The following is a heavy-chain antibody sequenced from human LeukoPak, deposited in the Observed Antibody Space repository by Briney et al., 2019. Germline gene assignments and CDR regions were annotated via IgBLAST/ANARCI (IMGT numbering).Heavy chain of an antibody. Sequence: SVKVSCKASGGTFSSYAISWVRQAPGQGLEWMGRIIPILGIANYAQKFQGRVTITRDTSASTAYMELSSLRSEDTAVYYCARLYGGDWGALGYWGQGTLVTVSS. CDR3: ARLYGGDWGALGY. V-gene: IGHV1-69*04. D-gene: IGHD2-21*02. CDR2: IIPILGIA. CDR1: GGTFSSYA. J-gene: IGHJ4*02.